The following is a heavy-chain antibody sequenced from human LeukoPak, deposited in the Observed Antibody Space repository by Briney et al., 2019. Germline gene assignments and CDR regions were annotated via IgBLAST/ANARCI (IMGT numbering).Heavy chain of an antibody. J-gene: IGHJ6*02. D-gene: IGHD3-10*01. Sequence: SGGSLRLSCAASGFTFSSYWMNWVRQAPGKGLEWVANIKQDGSEKYYVDSVKGRFTISRDNAKNSLYLQMNSLRAEDTAVYYCARALGGILPYYYYGMDVWGQGTTVTVSS. CDR1: GFTFSSYW. V-gene: IGHV3-7*01. CDR2: IKQDGSEK. CDR3: ARALGGILPYYYYGMDV.